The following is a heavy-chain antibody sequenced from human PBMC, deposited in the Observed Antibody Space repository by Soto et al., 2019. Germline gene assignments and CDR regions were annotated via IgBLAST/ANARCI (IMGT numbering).Heavy chain of an antibody. D-gene: IGHD1-26*01. Sequence: EVRLVESGGGLVKPGGSLRLSCVASGINFKNAWMSWVRKAPGKGLEWVGLIKSKTDGETVDYAGAVRDRFSISRDDSENTIYPQMSSLESEDTAVCYCTTDVFQYSGSEVWGQGTLVTVSS. CDR2: IKSKTDGETV. CDR3: TTDVFQYSGSEV. CDR1: GINFKNAW. J-gene: IGHJ4*02. V-gene: IGHV3-15*01.